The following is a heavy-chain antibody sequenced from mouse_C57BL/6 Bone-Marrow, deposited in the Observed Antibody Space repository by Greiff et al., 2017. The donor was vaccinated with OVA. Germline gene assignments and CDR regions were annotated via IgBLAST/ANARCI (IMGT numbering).Heavy chain of an antibody. Sequence: DVMLVESGGGLVQSGRSLRLSCATSGFTFSDFYMEWVRQAPGKGLEWIAASRNKANDYTTEYSASVKGRFIVSRDTSQSILYLQMNALRAEDTAIYYCARDLELGKGFAYWGQGTLVTVSA. V-gene: IGHV7-1*01. CDR1: GFTFSDFY. D-gene: IGHD4-1*01. CDR2: SRNKANDYTT. CDR3: ARDLELGKGFAY. J-gene: IGHJ3*01.